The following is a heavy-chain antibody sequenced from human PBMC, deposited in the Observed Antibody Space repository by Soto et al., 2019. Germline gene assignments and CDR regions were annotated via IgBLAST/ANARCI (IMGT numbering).Heavy chain of an antibody. CDR3: ARNWNGVDY. CDR2: IKTDGSHT. D-gene: IGHD1-1*01. V-gene: IGHV3-74*01. Sequence: EVQLVESGGGLVQPGESLRLSCAASGFTFSSYWMHWVRQAPGKGPVWVSRIKTDGSHTDYADYVEGRFTVSRDNAKNTLFLQMNSLRAEDTAVYYCARNWNGVDYWGQGTLATVSS. J-gene: IGHJ4*02. CDR1: GFTFSSYW.